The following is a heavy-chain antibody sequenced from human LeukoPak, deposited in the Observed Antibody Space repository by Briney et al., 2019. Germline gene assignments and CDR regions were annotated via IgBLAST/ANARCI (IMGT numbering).Heavy chain of an antibody. Sequence: GGSLRLSCAASGFTFSSYDMHWVRQPTGKGLEWVSAIGTAGDTYYSDSVKGRSTISREDAKNSLYLQMNNLRAGDTAVYFCARGHMLTGYYNFAWFDPWGQGTLVTVSS. V-gene: IGHV3-13*01. CDR3: ARGHMLTGYYNFAWFDP. D-gene: IGHD3-9*01. CDR1: GFTFSSYD. CDR2: IGTAGDT. J-gene: IGHJ5*02.